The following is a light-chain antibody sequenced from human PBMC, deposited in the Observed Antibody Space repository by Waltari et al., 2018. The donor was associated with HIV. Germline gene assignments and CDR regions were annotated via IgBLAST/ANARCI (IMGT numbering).Light chain of an antibody. CDR1: SSHIGSNT. V-gene: IGLV1-44*01. CDR2: SNN. J-gene: IGLJ3*02. Sequence: QSVLTQPPSASGTPGQRVTISCSGSSSHIGSNTVNWYQQLPGTAPKLLIYSNNQRPSGVPDRFSGSKSGTSASLAISGLQSEDEAYYYCAAWDDSLNGPVFGGGTKLTVL. CDR3: AAWDDSLNGPV.